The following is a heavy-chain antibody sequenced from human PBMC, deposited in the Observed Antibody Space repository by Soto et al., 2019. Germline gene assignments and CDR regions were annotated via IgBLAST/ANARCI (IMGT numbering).Heavy chain of an antibody. D-gene: IGHD3-10*01. CDR2: MRANSGDT. CDR1: GDTFTNFD. Sequence: QVQLVQSGAEVKKPGASVKVSCKASGDTFTNFDLNWVRQATGQGLEWMGWMRANSGDTGHAQKDKGRVSMTRSTSISTAYMALSSLGAAATAVCYCARYIYGQGFEAWGQGTLVIVSS. V-gene: IGHV1-8*01. J-gene: IGHJ5*02. CDR3: ARYIYGQGFEA.